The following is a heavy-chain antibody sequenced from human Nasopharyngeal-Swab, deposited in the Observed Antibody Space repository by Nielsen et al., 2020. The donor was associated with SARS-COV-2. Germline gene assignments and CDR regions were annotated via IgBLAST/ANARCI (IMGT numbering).Heavy chain of an antibody. D-gene: IGHD6-13*01. J-gene: IGHJ5*02. Sequence: SETLSLTCAVYGGSFSGYYWNWIRQPPGQGLEWIGEINHSGSTNYNPSLKSRVTISLDTSKNQFSLKLSFVTAADTAVYYCARSRYTSSWYGVRNWFDPWGQGTLVTVSS. CDR2: INHSGST. V-gene: IGHV4-34*01. CDR3: ARSRYTSSWYGVRNWFDP. CDR1: GGSFSGYY.